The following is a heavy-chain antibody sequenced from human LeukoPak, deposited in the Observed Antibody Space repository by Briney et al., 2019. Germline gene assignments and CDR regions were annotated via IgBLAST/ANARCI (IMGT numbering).Heavy chain of an antibody. Sequence: SGGSLRLSCVASGFTFSGYGMYWVRQAPGKGLEWVATISSDGHNQYYADSVKGRFTISRDNSKNTLYLQMNSLRDEDTAVYHCSKRGFCSSGACCLDFWGQGTLVTVSS. D-gene: IGHD2-2*01. J-gene: IGHJ4*02. CDR1: GFTFSGYG. CDR3: SKRGFCSSGACCLDF. CDR2: ISSDGHNQ. V-gene: IGHV3-30*18.